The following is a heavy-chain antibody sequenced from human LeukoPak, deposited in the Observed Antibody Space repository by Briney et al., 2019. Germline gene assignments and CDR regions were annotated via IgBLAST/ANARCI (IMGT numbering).Heavy chain of an antibody. D-gene: IGHD6-19*01. CDR1: GFTFGDYA. Sequence: GGSLRLSCTASGFTFGDYAVSWVRQAPGKGLEWVANIKQDGSEKYYVDSVKGRFTISRDNAKNSLYLQMNSLRAEDTAVYYCAREWGYSSYWGQGTLVTVSS. V-gene: IGHV3-7*01. CDR3: AREWGYSSY. CDR2: IKQDGSEK. J-gene: IGHJ4*02.